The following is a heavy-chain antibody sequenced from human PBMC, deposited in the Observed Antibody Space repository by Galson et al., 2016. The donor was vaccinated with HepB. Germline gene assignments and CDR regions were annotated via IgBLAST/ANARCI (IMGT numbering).Heavy chain of an antibody. Sequence: SLRLPCAASGLTFSSFAMTWVRQAPGKGLEWVSTILRSGSSKYNADPVKGRFTISRDNSRCTLSLPLNSLRAEATAVYYCAKMSGWELGDYFFDYWGQGTLVTVSS. CDR3: AKMSGWELGDYFFDY. CDR1: GLTFSSFA. CDR2: ILRSGSSK. D-gene: IGHD1-26*01. J-gene: IGHJ4*02. V-gene: IGHV3-23*01.